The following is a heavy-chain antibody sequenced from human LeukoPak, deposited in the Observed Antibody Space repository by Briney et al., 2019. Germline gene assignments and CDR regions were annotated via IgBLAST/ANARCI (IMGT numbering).Heavy chain of an antibody. CDR3: ARDISPRYSMTEGTVPDY. Sequence: ASVKVSCKASGYTFTSYGISWVRQAPGQGLEWMGWISAYNGNTNYAQKLQGRVTMTTDTSTSTAYMELRSLRSDDTAVYYCARDISPRYSMTEGTVPDYWGQGTLVTVSS. J-gene: IGHJ4*02. V-gene: IGHV1-18*01. D-gene: IGHD2/OR15-2a*01. CDR2: ISAYNGNT. CDR1: GYTFTSYG.